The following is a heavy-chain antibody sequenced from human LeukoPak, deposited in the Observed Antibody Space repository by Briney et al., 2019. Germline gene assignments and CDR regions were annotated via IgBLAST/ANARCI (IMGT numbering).Heavy chain of an antibody. D-gene: IGHD3-10*01. J-gene: IGHJ3*02. Sequence: GGSLRLSCAAFGFTFSTYSMNWVRQAPGEGLEWVSSISSSSSYIYYADSVKGRFTISRDNAKNSLYLQMNSLRAEDTAVYYCARWTPGMAAFDIWGQGTMVTVSS. CDR2: ISSSSSYI. CDR1: GFTFSTYS. CDR3: ARWTPGMAAFDI. V-gene: IGHV3-21*01.